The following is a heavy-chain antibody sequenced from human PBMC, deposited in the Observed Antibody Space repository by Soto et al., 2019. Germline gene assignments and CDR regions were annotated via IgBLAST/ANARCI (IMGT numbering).Heavy chain of an antibody. Sequence: PGGSLRLSCAASGFAFSSYAMTWVRQAPGKGLEWVSAMTGGGDFIHYADSVKGRFTISRDNSKNTLFLQMNSLRGDDTAIYYCAKTAGYYDFWSQGIMVTVSS. CDR2: MTGGGDFI. D-gene: IGHD3-3*01. V-gene: IGHV3-23*01. CDR3: AKTAGYYDF. J-gene: IGHJ4*02. CDR1: GFAFSSYA.